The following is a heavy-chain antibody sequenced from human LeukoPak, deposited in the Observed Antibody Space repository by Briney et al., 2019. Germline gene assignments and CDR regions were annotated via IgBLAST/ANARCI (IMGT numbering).Heavy chain of an antibody. CDR2: ISYDGSNK. Sequence: GGPLRLSCAASGFTFSSYGMHWVRQAPGKGLEWVAVISYDGSNKYYADSVKGRFTISRDNSKNTLYLQMNSLRAEDTAVYYCARDSGYSYGYAFDIWGQGTMVTVSS. CDR3: ARDSGYSYGYAFDI. CDR1: GFTFSSYG. J-gene: IGHJ3*02. D-gene: IGHD5-18*01. V-gene: IGHV3-30*03.